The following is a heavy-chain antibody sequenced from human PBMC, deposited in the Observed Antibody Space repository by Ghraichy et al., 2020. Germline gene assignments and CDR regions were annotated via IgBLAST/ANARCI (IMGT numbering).Heavy chain of an antibody. J-gene: IGHJ4*02. Sequence: ESLNITCAVSGGSISSSNWWSWVRQPPGKGLEWIGEIYHSGSTNYNPSLKSRVTISVDKSKNQFSLKLSSVTAADTAVYYCARRENYYYDSSGYRRYYFDYWGQGTLVTVSS. CDR3: ARRENYYYDSSGYRRYYFDY. V-gene: IGHV4-4*02. CDR1: GGSISSSNW. D-gene: IGHD3-22*01. CDR2: IYHSGST.